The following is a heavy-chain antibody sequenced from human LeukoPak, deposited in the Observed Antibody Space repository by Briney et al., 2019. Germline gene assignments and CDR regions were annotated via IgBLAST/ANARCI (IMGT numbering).Heavy chain of an antibody. CDR2: INPSGGST. J-gene: IGHJ3*02. CDR1: GYTFTSDY. CDR3: ARDPSCSSTSCYHDAFDI. D-gene: IGHD2-2*01. V-gene: IGHV1-46*03. Sequence: GASVKVSCKXSGYTFTSDYMHWVRQAPGQGLEWMGIINPSGGSTSYAQKFQGRVTMTRDTSTSTVYMELSSLRSEDTAVYYCARDPSCSSTSCYHDAFDIWGQGTMVTVSS.